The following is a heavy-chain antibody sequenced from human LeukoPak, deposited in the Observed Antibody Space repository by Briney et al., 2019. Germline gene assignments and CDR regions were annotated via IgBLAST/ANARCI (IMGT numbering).Heavy chain of an antibody. CDR1: GGSISSGGYY. CDR3: ARHPYQFRDGYNFPDAFDI. D-gene: IGHD5-24*01. CDR2: IYYNGST. Sequence: SQTLSLTCTVSGGSISSGGYYWSWIRQHPGKGLEWIGYIYYNGSTYYNPSLKSRVTISVDTSKNQFSLKLSSVTAADTAVYYCARHPYQFRDGYNFPDAFDIWGQGTMVTVSS. V-gene: IGHV4-31*03. J-gene: IGHJ3*02.